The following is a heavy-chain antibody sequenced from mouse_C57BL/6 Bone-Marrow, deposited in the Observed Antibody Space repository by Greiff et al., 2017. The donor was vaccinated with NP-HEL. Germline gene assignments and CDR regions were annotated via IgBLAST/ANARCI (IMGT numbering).Heavy chain of an antibody. V-gene: IGHV3-6*01. CDR3: ARAYGNYLDY. CDR2: ISYAGIN. CDR1: GYSITSGYY. D-gene: IGHD2-10*02. J-gene: IGHJ2*01. Sequence: ESGPGLVKPSQSLSLTCSVTGYSITSGYYWNCIRRFPGNKLEWVGAISYAGINNYSPSLKNRISITRDTSKNHFFLKLNSVTDEDTATYYCARAYGNYLDYWGQGTTLTVSS.